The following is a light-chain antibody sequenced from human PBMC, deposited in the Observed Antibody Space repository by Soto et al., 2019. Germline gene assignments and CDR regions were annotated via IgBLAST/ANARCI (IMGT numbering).Light chain of an antibody. CDR2: AAS. J-gene: IGKJ4*01. CDR1: QDISNY. Sequence: DIQMTQSPSSLSASVGDRVTITCRASQDISNYLAWYQQKPGKVPKLLIYAASTLQSGVPSRFSGSGSGTDFTLIISNLQPEDVATYYCQKYDSAPRTFGGGTKVEIK. CDR3: QKYDSAPRT. V-gene: IGKV1-27*01.